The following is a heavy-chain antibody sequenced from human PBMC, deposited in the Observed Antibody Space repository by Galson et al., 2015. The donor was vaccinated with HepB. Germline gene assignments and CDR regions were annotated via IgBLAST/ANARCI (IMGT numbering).Heavy chain of an antibody. Sequence: SVKVSCKASGYTFTSCAMNWVRQAPGQGLEWMGWINTNTGNPTYAQGFTGRFVFSLDTSVSTAYLQISSLKAEDTAVYYCARQSAAMPVPDTYYYYYYMDVWGKGTTVTVSS. CDR3: ARQSAAMPVPDTYYYYYYMDV. CDR1: GYTFTSCA. V-gene: IGHV7-4-1*02. J-gene: IGHJ6*03. D-gene: IGHD2-2*01. CDR2: INTNTGNP.